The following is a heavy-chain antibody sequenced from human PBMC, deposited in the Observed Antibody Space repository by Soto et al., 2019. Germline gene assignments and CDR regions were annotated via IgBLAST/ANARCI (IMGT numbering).Heavy chain of an antibody. CDR3: ASHRAFGVVAEDSDAFDI. D-gene: IGHD3-3*01. CDR2: IKQDGSEK. J-gene: IGHJ3*02. Sequence: GGSLRLSCAASGFTFSSYWMSWVRQAPGKGLEWVANIKQDGSEKYYVDSVKGRFTISRDNAKNSLYLQMNSLRAEDTAVYYCASHRAFGVVAEDSDAFDIWGQGTMVTVSS. CDR1: GFTFSSYW. V-gene: IGHV3-7*05.